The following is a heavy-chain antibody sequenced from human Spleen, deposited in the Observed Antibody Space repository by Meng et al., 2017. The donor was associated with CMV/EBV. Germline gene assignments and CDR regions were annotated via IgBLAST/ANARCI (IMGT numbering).Heavy chain of an antibody. CDR1: GFTFSSYA. J-gene: IGHJ6*02. CDR2: ISYDGSNK. CDR3: ARGDWNSRPHTYYYYYYSMVV. D-gene: IGHD1-7*01. V-gene: IGHV3-30-3*01. Sequence: GGSLRLSCAASGFTFSSYAMHWVRQAPGKGLEWVAVISYDGSNKYYADSVKGRITISRDNSKNTLYLQMNSLRTEDTAVYYCARGDWNSRPHTYYYYYYSMVVWGQGTTVTVSS.